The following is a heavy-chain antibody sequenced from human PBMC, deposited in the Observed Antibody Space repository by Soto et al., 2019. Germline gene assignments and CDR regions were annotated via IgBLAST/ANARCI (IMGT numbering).Heavy chain of an antibody. Sequence: AASVKVSCKASGGTMSNYVINWVRQAPGQGPEWMGGIIPIFGTANYAQKFQGRVTITADEATSTAHMELSSLRFEDTAVYYCATQAFGGGWFGHWGQGALVTVSS. V-gene: IGHV1-69*13. J-gene: IGHJ5*02. CDR3: ATQAFGGGWFGH. D-gene: IGHD3-10*01. CDR1: GGTMSNYV. CDR2: IIPIFGTA.